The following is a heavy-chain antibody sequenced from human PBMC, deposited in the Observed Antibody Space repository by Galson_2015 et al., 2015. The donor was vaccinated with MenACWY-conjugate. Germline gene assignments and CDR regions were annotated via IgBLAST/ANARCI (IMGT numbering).Heavy chain of an antibody. CDR2: IWYDGSKT. D-gene: IGHD1-26*01. CDR3: FAINSGTDF. Sequence: SLRLSCAAAGFTFSRYAMHWGRQAPAKGLEWMAVIWYDGSKTYYADVVKGRLTIFIDNSKNTAYLQMNSLRAEDTAMYHCFAINSGTDFWCQGTLVTVSS. CDR1: GFTFSRYA. V-gene: IGHV3-33*01. J-gene: IGHJ4*02.